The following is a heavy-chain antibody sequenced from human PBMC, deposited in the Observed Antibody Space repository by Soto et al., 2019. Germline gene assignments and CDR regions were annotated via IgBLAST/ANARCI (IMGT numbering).Heavy chain of an antibody. CDR1: GDTFNFYT. CDR2: IIPMLGMS. V-gene: IGHV1-69*02. D-gene: IGHD3-10*01. Sequence: QVQLVQSGAEVKKPGSSVKVSCKASGDTFNFYTISWVRQAPGQGLEWMGRIIPMLGMSNYAQKFQDRVTIIADKSTSTAYMQLSSLRSEDMAIYYCATSYGSGSRPFDYWGQGTLVTVSS. CDR3: ATSYGSGSRPFDY. J-gene: IGHJ4*02.